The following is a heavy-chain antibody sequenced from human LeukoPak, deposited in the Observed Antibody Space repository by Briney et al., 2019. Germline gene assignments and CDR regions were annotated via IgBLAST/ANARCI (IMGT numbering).Heavy chain of an antibody. Sequence: GGSLRLSCSASGFSFGDYAMRWFRQAPGKGLEWVGFIRSKAYGGTTEYAASVKGRFTISRDDSKSIAYLQMNSLKTEDTAVYYCTRGRPLYDSSGYRDDYWGQGTLVTVSS. CDR1: GFSFGDYA. CDR3: TRGRPLYDSSGYRDDY. J-gene: IGHJ4*02. CDR2: IRSKAYGGTT. V-gene: IGHV3-49*03. D-gene: IGHD3-22*01.